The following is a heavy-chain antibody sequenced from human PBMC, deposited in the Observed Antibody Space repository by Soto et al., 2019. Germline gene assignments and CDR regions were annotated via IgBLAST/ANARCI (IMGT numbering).Heavy chain of an antibody. D-gene: IGHD1-1*01. J-gene: IGHJ5*01. CDR3: GREPTTGSTLDWFDS. CDR1: GFSFSSDS. Sequence: EVQLVESGGGLVKPGGSLRLSCAASGFSFSSDSMGWVRQAPGKGLEWVSSISSSGSFMNYADSVKGRFTISRDNAKSSLYLQLTRLKDEDPAGYYCGREPTTGSTLDWFDSWGQGPLVTVAS. CDR2: ISSSGSFM. V-gene: IGHV3-21*01.